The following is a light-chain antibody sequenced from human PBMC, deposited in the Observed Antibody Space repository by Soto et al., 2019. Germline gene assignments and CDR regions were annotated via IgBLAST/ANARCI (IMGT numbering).Light chain of an antibody. J-gene: IGLJ1*01. CDR2: EVS. V-gene: IGLV2-23*02. Sequence: QSVLAQPASVSGSPGQSITISCTGTSIDVGSYNLVSWYQQHPGKAPKVMIYEVSKRPSGVSNRFSGSKSGNTASLTISGLQAEDEADYYCCSYAGSSTVFGTGTKVTVL. CDR3: CSYAGSSTV. CDR1: SIDVGSYNL.